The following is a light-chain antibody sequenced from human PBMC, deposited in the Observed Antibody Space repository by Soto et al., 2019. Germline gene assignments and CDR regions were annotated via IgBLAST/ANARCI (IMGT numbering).Light chain of an antibody. Sequence: DIVMTQSPDSLAVSLGERATINCKSSQSVVYSSNNKNHLAWYQQKPGQPPKLLIYWASTRESGVPDRFSGSGSGTDFTLTISSLQAEDVAVYYCQQYYSTPRTFGQGTKVEI. CDR2: WAS. CDR1: QSVVYSSNNKNH. CDR3: QQYYSTPRT. V-gene: IGKV4-1*01. J-gene: IGKJ1*01.